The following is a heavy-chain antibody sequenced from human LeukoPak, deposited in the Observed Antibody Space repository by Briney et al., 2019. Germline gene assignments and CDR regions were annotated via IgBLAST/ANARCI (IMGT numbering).Heavy chain of an antibody. Sequence: GGSLRLSCVASDFTFDFYWMTWVRQAPGKGLEWLANILPDGSQKYYVDSVKGRFTISRDNSKNTLYLQMNSLRAEDTAVYHCAKVPAAIRFDPWGQGTLVTVSS. V-gene: IGHV3-7*03. D-gene: IGHD2-2*01. J-gene: IGHJ5*02. CDR2: ILPDGSQK. CDR1: DFTFDFYW. CDR3: AKVPAAIRFDP.